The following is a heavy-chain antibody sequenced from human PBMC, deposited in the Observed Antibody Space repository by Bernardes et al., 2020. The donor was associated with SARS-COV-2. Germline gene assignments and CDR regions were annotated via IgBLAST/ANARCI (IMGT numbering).Heavy chain of an antibody. V-gene: IGHV3-30*03. J-gene: IGHJ4*02. D-gene: IGHD6-19*01. CDR3: VRGTIGWYGNDY. CDR1: GFTFSNYG. CDR2: ISYDATKK. Sequence: GGSLRLSCAASGFTFSNYGMHWVRQAPGKGLEWVAVISYDATKKYYADSVKGRFTISRDNAKNSLYLQMNSLRAEDTALYYCVRGTIGWYGNDYWGQGALVTVSS.